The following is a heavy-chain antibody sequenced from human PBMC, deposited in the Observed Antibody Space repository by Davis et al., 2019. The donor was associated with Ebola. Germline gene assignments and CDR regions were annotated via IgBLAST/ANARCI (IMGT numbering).Heavy chain of an antibody. V-gene: IGHV3-53*01. D-gene: IGHD6-19*01. Sequence: GESLKISCAASGFTLNNYEMNWVRQAPGKGLEWVSVIYSSGSTYYADSVKGRFTISRDNSKNTLYLQMNSLRAEDTAVYYCARDRGYSSGWFDYWGQGTLVTVSS. CDR3: ARDRGYSSGWFDY. CDR2: IYSSGST. CDR1: GFTLNNYE. J-gene: IGHJ4*02.